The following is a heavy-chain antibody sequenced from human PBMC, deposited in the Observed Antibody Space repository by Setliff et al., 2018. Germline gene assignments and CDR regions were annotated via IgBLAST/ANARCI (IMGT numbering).Heavy chain of an antibody. Sequence: SETLSLTCTVSGGSMSSFYWGWIRQPPGKGLEWIGYIYTSGNTTYNPSVKSRVTISLDTSKNHFSLKLDSVTAADTALYYCARSPSSGAYWNPRPFYSDYWARGTLVTVSS. CDR2: IYTSGNT. D-gene: IGHD1-26*01. CDR1: GGSMSSFY. CDR3: ARSPSSGAYWNPRPFYSDY. V-gene: IGHV4-4*08. J-gene: IGHJ4*02.